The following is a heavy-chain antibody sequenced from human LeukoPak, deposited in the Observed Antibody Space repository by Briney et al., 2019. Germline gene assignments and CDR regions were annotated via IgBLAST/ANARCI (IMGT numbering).Heavy chain of an antibody. CDR3: AREALLKFYYMDV. V-gene: IGHV1-2*02. CDR2: INPNSGGT. Sequence: GASVKVSCKASEYTFTGYYMHWVRQAPGQGLEWMGWINPNSGGTNYAQKFQGRVTMTRDTSISTVYMELSSLRSDDTAVFCCAREALLKFYYMDVWGKGTTVTVSS. CDR1: EYTFTGYY. J-gene: IGHJ6*03. D-gene: IGHD1-26*01.